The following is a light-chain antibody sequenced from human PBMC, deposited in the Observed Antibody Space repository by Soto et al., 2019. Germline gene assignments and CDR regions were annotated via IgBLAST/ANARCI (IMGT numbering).Light chain of an antibody. CDR1: QSISSW. V-gene: IGKV1-5*01. J-gene: IGKJ1*01. CDR3: QQCNGYSRT. Sequence: DIQMTQSPSTLSASVEDRVTITCRASQSISSWLAWYQQKPGEAPKLLIYDASSLESGVPSRFSGSGSGTEFTLTISSLQPDDFATYYCQQCNGYSRTFGQGTKVEIK. CDR2: DAS.